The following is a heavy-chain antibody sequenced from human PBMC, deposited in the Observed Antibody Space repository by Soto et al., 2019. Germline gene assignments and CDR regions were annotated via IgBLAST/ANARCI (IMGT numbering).Heavy chain of an antibody. Sequence: QAQLMQSGAEVKKPGASLKVSCKASGYTFTGFYIHWVRQAPGQGLEWMGWINPDSGGANYQQNFQGRVSLTRDTSNSTAYMELSRLRSDDTAVHYCARDLGGSSSYLGYWGQGTPVTVSS. V-gene: IGHV1-2*02. CDR1: GYTFTGFY. CDR2: INPDSGGA. J-gene: IGHJ4*02. D-gene: IGHD6-6*01. CDR3: ARDLGGSSSYLGY.